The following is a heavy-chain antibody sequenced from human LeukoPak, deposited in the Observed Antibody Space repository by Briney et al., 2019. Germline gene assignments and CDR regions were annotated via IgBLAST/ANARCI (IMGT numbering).Heavy chain of an antibody. CDR1: GGSISSGSYY. Sequence: KASQTLSLTCTASGGSISSGSYYWSWIRQPAGKGLEWIGRIYTSGSTNYNPSLKSRVTISVDTSKNQFSLKLSSVTAADTAVYYCARGESSSSPLYYYYYYMDVWGKGTTVTVSS. J-gene: IGHJ6*03. D-gene: IGHD6-6*01. V-gene: IGHV4-61*02. CDR3: ARGESSSSPLYYYYYYMDV. CDR2: IYTSGST.